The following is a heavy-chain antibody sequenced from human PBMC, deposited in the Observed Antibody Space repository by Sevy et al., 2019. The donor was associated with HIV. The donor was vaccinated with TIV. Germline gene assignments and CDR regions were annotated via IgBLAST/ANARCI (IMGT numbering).Heavy chain of an antibody. CDR2: IYHTGSD. V-gene: IGHV4-30-4*08. D-gene: IGHD2-15*01. CDR1: GGSISRTDSL. Sequence: SETLSLTYTVSGGSISRTDSLWAWIRQPPGKGLEWIGYIYHTGSDYYNPSLKSRVTISVDKSKNQFSLRLNSVTAADTAVYYCAVAVSVIPSATPPKFDSWGQGALVTVSS. CDR3: AVAVSVIPSATPPKFDS. J-gene: IGHJ4*02.